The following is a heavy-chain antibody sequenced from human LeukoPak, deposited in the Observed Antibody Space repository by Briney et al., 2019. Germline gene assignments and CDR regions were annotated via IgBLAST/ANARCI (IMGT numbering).Heavy chain of an antibody. CDR1: GYTFTSYD. CDR3: ATAHLRIAAADTYYYMDV. D-gene: IGHD6-13*01. Sequence: ASVRVSCTASGYTFTSYDMNWVRQAPGQGLEWMGWMNSNSGNTDYAETLKGRVTMTRDNSKSTAYMELSSLRAEDTAVYYCATAHLRIAAADTYYYMDVWGKGTAVTVSS. V-gene: IGHV1-8*01. CDR2: MNSNSGNT. J-gene: IGHJ6*03.